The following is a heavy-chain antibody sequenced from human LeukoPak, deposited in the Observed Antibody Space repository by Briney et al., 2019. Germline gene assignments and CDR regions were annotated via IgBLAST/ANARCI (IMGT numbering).Heavy chain of an antibody. Sequence: PSETLSLTCTVSGGSISSYYWSWIRQPPGKGLEWIGYIYYSGSTNYNPSLKSRVTIPVDTSKNQFSLKLSSVAAADTAVYYCARDSRAVAVAVFDYWGQGTLVTVSS. V-gene: IGHV4-59*01. CDR1: GGSISSYY. J-gene: IGHJ4*02. CDR2: IYYSGST. D-gene: IGHD6-19*01. CDR3: ARDSRAVAVAVFDY.